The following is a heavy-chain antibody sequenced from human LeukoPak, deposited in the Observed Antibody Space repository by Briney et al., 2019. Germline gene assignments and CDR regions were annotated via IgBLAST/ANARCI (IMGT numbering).Heavy chain of an antibody. D-gene: IGHD6-13*01. CDR3: ARGESLGSSWDYFQH. V-gene: IGHV4-30-2*01. CDR1: GGSISSGGYS. J-gene: IGHJ1*01. Sequence: PSQTLSLTCAVSGGSISSGGYSWSWIRQPPGKGLEWIGYIYHSGSTYYNPSLKSRVTISVDRSKNQFSLKLSSVTAADTAVYYCARGESLGSSWDYFQHWGQGTLVTVSS. CDR2: IYHSGST.